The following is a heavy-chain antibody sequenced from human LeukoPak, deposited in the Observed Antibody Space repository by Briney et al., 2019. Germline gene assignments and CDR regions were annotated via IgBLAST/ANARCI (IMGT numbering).Heavy chain of an antibody. J-gene: IGHJ6*02. D-gene: IGHD1-26*01. Sequence: SQTLSLTCAISGDSVSSNSAAWNWIRQSPSSGLEWLGRTYYRSKWYNDYAVSVKSRITINPDTSKNQFSLQLNSVTPEDTAVYYCAREVVGATLYYYYYGMDVWGQGTTVTVSS. CDR3: AREVVGATLYYYYYGMDV. V-gene: IGHV6-1*01. CDR1: GDSVSSNSAA. CDR2: TYYRSKWYN.